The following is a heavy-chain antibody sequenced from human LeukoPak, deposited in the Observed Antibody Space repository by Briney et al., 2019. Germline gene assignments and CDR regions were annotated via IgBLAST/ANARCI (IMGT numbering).Heavy chain of an antibody. CDR1: GLTFSTYW. V-gene: IGHV3-74*01. CDR2: INSDGSST. J-gene: IGHJ6*02. Sequence: GGPLRLSCAASGLTFSTYWMHWVRQAPGKGLVWVSRINSDGSSTSYADSVKGRFTISRDNAKNTLYLQMNSLRAEDTAVYYCAREPGTAATNHYYYGMDGWGQGTTVTVSS. D-gene: IGHD2-21*02. CDR3: AREPGTAATNHYYYGMDG.